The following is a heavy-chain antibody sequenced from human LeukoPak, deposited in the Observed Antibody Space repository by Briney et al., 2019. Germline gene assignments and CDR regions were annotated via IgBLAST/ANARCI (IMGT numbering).Heavy chain of an antibody. V-gene: IGHV4-34*01. CDR3: ARLRGSYYGDYFDY. J-gene: IGHJ4*02. D-gene: IGHD3-10*01. CDR2: INHSGST. Sequence: SETLSLTCAVYGGSFSGYYWSWIRQPPGKGLEWIGEINHSGSTNYNPSIKSRVTISVDTSKNQFSLKLSSVAAADTAVYYCARLRGSYYGDYFDYWGQGTLVTVSS. CDR1: GGSFSGYY.